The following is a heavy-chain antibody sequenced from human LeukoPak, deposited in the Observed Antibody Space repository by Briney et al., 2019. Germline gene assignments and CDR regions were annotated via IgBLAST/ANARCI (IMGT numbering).Heavy chain of an antibody. D-gene: IGHD4-17*01. V-gene: IGHV1-2*02. CDR2: INPNSGGT. Sequence: ASVKVSCKASGYSFTGYYMHWVRQAPGQGLEWMGWINPNSGGTNYAQKFQGRVTMTRDTSISTAYMELSRLRSDDTAVYYCARVPGVYGDYANYWGQGTLVTVSS. CDR3: ARVPGVYGDYANY. CDR1: GYSFTGYY. J-gene: IGHJ4*02.